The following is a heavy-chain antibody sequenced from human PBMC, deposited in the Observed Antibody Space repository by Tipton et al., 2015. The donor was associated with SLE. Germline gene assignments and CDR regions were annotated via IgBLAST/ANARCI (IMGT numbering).Heavy chain of an antibody. J-gene: IGHJ2*01. Sequence: TLSLTCPVSGGSISSYYWSWIRQPPGKGLEWIGYIYYSGSTNYNPSLKSRVTISVDTSKNHFSLKLISVTAADTAVYYCAREFLNPVTTVHYYFDLWGRGTLVTVSS. CDR2: IYYSGST. CDR1: GGSISSYY. CDR3: AREFLNPVTTVHYYFDL. D-gene: IGHD4-11*01. V-gene: IGHV4-59*12.